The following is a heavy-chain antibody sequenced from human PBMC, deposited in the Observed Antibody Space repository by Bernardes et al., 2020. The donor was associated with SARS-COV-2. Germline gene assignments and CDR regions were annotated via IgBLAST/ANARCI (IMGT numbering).Heavy chain of an antibody. CDR1: GGSISSSSYY. Sequence: ETLSLTCTVSGGSISSSSYYWGWIRQPPGKGLEWIGSIYYSGSTYYNPSLKSRVTISVDTSKNQFSLKLSSVTAADTSVYYCAIQLWLRGWFDPWGQGTRVTVTS. J-gene: IGHJ5*02. CDR3: AIQLWLRGWFDP. CDR2: IYYSGST. D-gene: IGHD5-18*01. V-gene: IGHV4-39*01.